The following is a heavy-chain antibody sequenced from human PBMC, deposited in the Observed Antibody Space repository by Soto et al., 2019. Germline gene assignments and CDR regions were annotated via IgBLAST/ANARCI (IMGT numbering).Heavy chain of an antibody. V-gene: IGHV1-69*01. J-gene: IGHJ4*02. Sequence: QVQLVQSGAEVKKPGSSVKVSCKASGGTFSSYAISWVRQAPGQGLEWMGGIIPIFGTANYAQEFQGRVTITGDESTSTAYMELSSLRSEDTAVYYCAADYVWGSYMFWMGYWGQGTLVTVSS. CDR3: AADYVWGSYMFWMGY. D-gene: IGHD3-16*01. CDR1: GGTFSSYA. CDR2: IIPIFGTA.